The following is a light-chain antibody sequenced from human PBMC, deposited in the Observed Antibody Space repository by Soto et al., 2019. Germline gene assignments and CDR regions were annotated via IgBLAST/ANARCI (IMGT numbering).Light chain of an antibody. V-gene: IGLV7-46*01. Sequence: QAVVTQEPSLTVSPGGTVTRTCGSSTGAVTSGHYPYWFQQKPGQAPRTLIYDTSNKHSWTPARFSGSLLGGKAALTLSGAQPEDEAEYYCLVSYSGAYVVFGGGTKLTVL. CDR2: DTS. J-gene: IGLJ2*01. CDR3: LVSYSGAYVV. CDR1: TGAVTSGHY.